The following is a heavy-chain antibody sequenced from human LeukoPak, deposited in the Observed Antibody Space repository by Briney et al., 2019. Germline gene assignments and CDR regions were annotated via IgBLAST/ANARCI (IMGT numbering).Heavy chain of an antibody. CDR1: GYSISSGYD. CDR3: AKTRDDLLVGHIDY. V-gene: IGHV4-38-2*02. D-gene: IGHD3/OR15-3a*01. Sequence: SETLSLTCTVSGYSISSGYDWGWIRQSPRQGLEWIGSIYHTGSTYYNPSLKRRLTISVDTSKNQFSLKLSSVTAADTAVYYCAKTRDDLLVGHIDYWGQGTLVTVSS. CDR2: IYHTGST. J-gene: IGHJ4*02.